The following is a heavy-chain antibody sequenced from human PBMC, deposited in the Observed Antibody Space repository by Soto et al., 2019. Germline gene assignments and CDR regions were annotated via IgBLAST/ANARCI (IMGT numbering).Heavy chain of an antibody. CDR3: AKVPSEPWEPGLWHYGMDV. D-gene: IGHD1-26*01. Sequence: PWGSLRLSCAVSGFTFSSYGMHWVRQAPGKGLEWVAVISYDGSNKYYADSVKGRFTISRDNSKNTLYLQMNSLRAEDTAVYYCAKVPSEPWEPGLWHYGMDVWGQGTTVTVSS. J-gene: IGHJ6*02. CDR2: ISYDGSNK. V-gene: IGHV3-30*18. CDR1: GFTFSSYG.